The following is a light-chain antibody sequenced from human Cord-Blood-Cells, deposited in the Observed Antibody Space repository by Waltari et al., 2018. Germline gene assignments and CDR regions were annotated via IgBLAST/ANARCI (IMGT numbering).Light chain of an antibody. V-gene: IGKV1-39*01. CDR1: QSISSY. CDR2: AAS. J-gene: IGKJ2*03. Sequence: IQMTQSPSSLYASVAERFTITCRASQSISSYLNWYQQKPGKAPKLLIYAASSLQSGVPSRFSGSGSGTDFTLTISSLQPEDCATYYFQQSYSTPYSFGQGTKLEIK. CDR3: QQSYSTPYS.